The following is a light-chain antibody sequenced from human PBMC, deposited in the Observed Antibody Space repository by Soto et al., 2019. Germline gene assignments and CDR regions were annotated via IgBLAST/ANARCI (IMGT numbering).Light chain of an antibody. Sequence: AIRMTQSPSSFSASTGDRVTITCRASQGISTYLVWYQQKPGKAPKLLIYAASTLQSGVPSRFSGSGSGTDFTLTISCLQSEDFATYYCQQYYIYPRTFGQGTKVEIK. CDR2: AAS. CDR3: QQYYIYPRT. CDR1: QGISTY. V-gene: IGKV1-8*01. J-gene: IGKJ1*01.